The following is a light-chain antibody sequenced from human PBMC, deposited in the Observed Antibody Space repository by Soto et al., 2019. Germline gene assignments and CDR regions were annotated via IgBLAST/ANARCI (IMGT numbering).Light chain of an antibody. Sequence: DTVWTQVPATVSLSPGERATLYCRTGQSVKHDYLASYLQKPDQAPRLLVHGIFNRSTGVPARCSGSGSGKGFTLTISGLEPEDSTVYYCQHYDGSPRTFGQGNKVEIK. CDR3: QHYDGSPRT. CDR2: GIF. J-gene: IGKJ2*01. V-gene: IGKV3-20*01. CDR1: QSVKHDY.